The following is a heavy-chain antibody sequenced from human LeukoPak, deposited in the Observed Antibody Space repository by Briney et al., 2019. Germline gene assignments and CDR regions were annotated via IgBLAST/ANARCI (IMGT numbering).Heavy chain of an antibody. J-gene: IGHJ4*02. Sequence: PGRSLRLSCAASGFTFSSYGMHWVRQAPGKGLEWVAVISYDGSNKYYADSVKGRFTISRDNSKNTLYLQMNSLRAEDTAVYYCAKEDILTGYYVGSYFDYWGQGTLVTVSS. V-gene: IGHV3-30*18. CDR1: GFTFSSYG. CDR2: ISYDGSNK. CDR3: AKEDILTGYYVGSYFDY. D-gene: IGHD3-9*01.